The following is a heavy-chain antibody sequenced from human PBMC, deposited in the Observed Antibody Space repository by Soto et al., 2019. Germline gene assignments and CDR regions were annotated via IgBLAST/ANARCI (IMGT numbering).Heavy chain of an antibody. V-gene: IGHV3-74*01. Sequence: EVQLMESGGGLVQPGGSLRLSCAASGFTFSSYWMHWVRQAPGKGLVWVSRINSDGSSTSYADSVKGRFTISRDNAKNTLYLQMNSLRAEDTAVYYCARFYDYIWGSYRGADAFDIWGQGTMVTVSS. CDR3: ARFYDYIWGSYRGADAFDI. CDR1: GFTFSSYW. J-gene: IGHJ3*02. D-gene: IGHD3-16*02. CDR2: INSDGSST.